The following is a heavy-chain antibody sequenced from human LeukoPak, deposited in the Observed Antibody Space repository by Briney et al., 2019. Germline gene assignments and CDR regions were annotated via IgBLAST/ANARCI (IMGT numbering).Heavy chain of an antibody. CDR3: TTLVVTFDY. Sequence: GGSLRLSCADSGFTFSNAWMSWVRQAPGKGLEWGGRSKSKTDGGTTDYAGPVKGRFTISRDDSKITLYLQMNSLKTEYTAVYYCTTLVVTFDYWGQGTLVTVSS. D-gene: IGHD2-2*01. CDR1: GFTFSNAW. J-gene: IGHJ4*02. V-gene: IGHV3-15*01. CDR2: SKSKTDGGTT.